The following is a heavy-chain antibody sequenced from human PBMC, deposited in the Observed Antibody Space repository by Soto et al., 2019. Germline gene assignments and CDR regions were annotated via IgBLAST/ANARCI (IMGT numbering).Heavy chain of an antibody. V-gene: IGHV5-51*01. J-gene: IGHJ6*02. CDR2: IYPGDSDT. CDR3: ARRHTTMVRGVSYYYGMDV. Sequence: GESLKISCNGSGCSFTSYWIGWVRQMPGKGLEWMGIIYPGDSDTRYSPSFQGQVTISADKSISTAYLQWSSLKASDTAMYYCARRHTTMVRGVSYYYGMDVWGQGTTVTVSS. D-gene: IGHD3-10*01. CDR1: GCSFTSYW.